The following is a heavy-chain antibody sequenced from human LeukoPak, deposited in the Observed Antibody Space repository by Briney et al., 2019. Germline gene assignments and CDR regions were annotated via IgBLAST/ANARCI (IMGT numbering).Heavy chain of an antibody. CDR1: GYTLTELS. CDR3: ATDIAAAGYYFDY. CDR2: FDPEGGET. V-gene: IGHV1-24*01. J-gene: IGHJ4*02. Sequence: ASVKVSCKVSGYTLTELSMHWVRQAPGKGLEWMGGFDPEGGETIYAQKFQGRVTMTEDTSTDTAYMELSSLRSEDTAVYYCATDIAAAGYYFDYWGQGTLVTVSS. D-gene: IGHD6-13*01.